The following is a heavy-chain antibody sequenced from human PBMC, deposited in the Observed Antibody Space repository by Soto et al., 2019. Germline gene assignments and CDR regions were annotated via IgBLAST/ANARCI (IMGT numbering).Heavy chain of an antibody. CDR3: ATQEVGGSYVYTFDP. J-gene: IGHJ5*02. Sequence: QLHLRESGPGLVKPSETLSLTCTVSGGSITSSSYYWGWIRQPPGKGLEWIGSIYYSGSTYYNPSLKSRVTISVDTSKNQFSLKLISVTAADTAVYYCATQEVGGSYVYTFDPWGQGTLVTVSS. V-gene: IGHV4-39*01. D-gene: IGHD1-26*01. CDR1: GGSITSSSYY. CDR2: IYYSGST.